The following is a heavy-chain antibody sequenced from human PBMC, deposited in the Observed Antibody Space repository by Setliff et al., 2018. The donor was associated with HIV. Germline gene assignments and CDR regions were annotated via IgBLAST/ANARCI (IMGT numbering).Heavy chain of an antibody. V-gene: IGHV3-53*01. J-gene: IGHJ5*02. CDR1: GFTVRDTH. CDR3: AKGVKWLAP. D-gene: IGHD3-16*01. CDR2: IYSDGRT. Sequence: GGSLRLSCAASGFTVRDTHMTWVRQAPGKGLEWVSFIYSDGRTYYAESVKGRFTISRDDSKNTLYLQMHSLRVDDTAAYYCAKGVKWLAPWGQGIQVTVSS.